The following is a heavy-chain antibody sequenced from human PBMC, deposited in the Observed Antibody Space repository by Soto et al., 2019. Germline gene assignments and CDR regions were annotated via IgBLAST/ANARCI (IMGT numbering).Heavy chain of an antibody. Sequence: SETLSLTCAVYGGSFSVYYWRWIRQPPGKGLEWIGEINHSGSTNYNPSLKSRVTISVDTSKNQFSLKLSCVTAADTALYYCATNLGSSSSRPHFCWGQGTRVTVSS. V-gene: IGHV4-34*01. J-gene: IGHJ4*02. CDR1: GGSFSVYY. CDR3: ATNLGSSSSRPHFC. D-gene: IGHD2-2*01. CDR2: INHSGST.